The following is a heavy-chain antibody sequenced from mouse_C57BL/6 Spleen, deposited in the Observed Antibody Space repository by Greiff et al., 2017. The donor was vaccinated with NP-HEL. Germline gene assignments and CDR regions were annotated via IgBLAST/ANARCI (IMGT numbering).Heavy chain of an antibody. Sequence: QVQLQQPGAELVRPGSSVKLSCKASGYTFPSYWMDWVKPRPGQGLEWIGNIYPSDSETHYNQKFKDKATLTVDKSSSTAYMQLSSLTSEDSAVYYCESRFYDGYPFAYWGQGTLVTVSA. J-gene: IGHJ3*01. CDR2: IYPSDSET. D-gene: IGHD2-3*01. CDR1: GYTFPSYW. V-gene: IGHV1-61*01. CDR3: ESRFYDGYPFAY.